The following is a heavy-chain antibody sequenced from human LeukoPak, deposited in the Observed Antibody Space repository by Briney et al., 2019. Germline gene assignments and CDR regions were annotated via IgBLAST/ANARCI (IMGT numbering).Heavy chain of an antibody. D-gene: IGHD3-22*01. CDR1: GGSISSGNYY. CDR2: IYHSGST. CDR3: ARMYYYDSSGYYGAFDI. Sequence: SETLSLTCTVSGGSISSGNYYWSWIRQSPGKGLEWIGYIYHSGSTYYNPSLKSRVTISVDRSKNQFSLKLSSVTAADTAVYYCARMYYYDSSGYYGAFDIWGQGTMVTVSP. J-gene: IGHJ3*02. V-gene: IGHV4-30-2*06.